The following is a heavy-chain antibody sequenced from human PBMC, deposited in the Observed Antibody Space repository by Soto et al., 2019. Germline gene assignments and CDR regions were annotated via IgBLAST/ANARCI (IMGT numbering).Heavy chain of an antibody. J-gene: IGHJ5*02. CDR1: GASISSGGYY. CDR3: ARSSDP. V-gene: IGHV4-31*03. Sequence: QVQLQESGPGLVKPSQTLSLTCTVSGASISSGGYYWSWIRQHPGKGLEWIGYIYYSGSTYYNPSLKSRVTISVDKSKNQCSMKLSAVTAAATAVYFWARSSDPWGQGTLVTVSS. CDR2: IYYSGST.